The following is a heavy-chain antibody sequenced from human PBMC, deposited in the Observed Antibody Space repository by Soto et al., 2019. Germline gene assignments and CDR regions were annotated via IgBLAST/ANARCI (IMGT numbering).Heavy chain of an antibody. CDR2: INPNSGGT. D-gene: IGHD2-15*01. V-gene: IGHV1-2*04. J-gene: IGHJ3*02. CDR3: ARDQGGYCSGGSCQDAFDI. Sequence: ASVKVSCKASGYTFTDYDMHWVRQAPGHGLEWMGWINPNSGGTNYAQNFQGWVTMTRDTSISTAYMELSRLRSDDTAVYYCARDQGGYCSGGSCQDAFDIWGQGTMVTVSS. CDR1: GYTFTDYD.